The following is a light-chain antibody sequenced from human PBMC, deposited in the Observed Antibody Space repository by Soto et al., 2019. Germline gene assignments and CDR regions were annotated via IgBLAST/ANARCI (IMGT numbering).Light chain of an antibody. CDR1: QSVSSNY. J-gene: IGKJ1*01. Sequence: RTRALSREKVAPGCFSASQSVSSNYLAWYQQKPGQAPRLLIYGASSRATGIPDRFSGSGSGTDFTLTISGLEPEDFAVYYCQQYGSSPWTFGQGTKVDIK. CDR2: GAS. CDR3: QQYGSSPWT. V-gene: IGKV3-20*01.